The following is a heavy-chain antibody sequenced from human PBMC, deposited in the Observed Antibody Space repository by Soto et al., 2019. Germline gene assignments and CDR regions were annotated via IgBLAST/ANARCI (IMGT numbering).Heavy chain of an antibody. J-gene: IGHJ6*02. CDR1: GGTFSSYA. CDR2: IIPIFGTA. CDR3: SRKLPPKAAYYCYYGMDV. V-gene: IGHV1-69*01. D-gene: IGHD1-7*01. Sequence: QVQLVQSGAEVKKPGSSVKVSCKASGGTFSSYAISWVRQAPGQGLEWMGGIIPIFGTANYAQKFQGRVTIPADEATSTATMKLGSLRSEDTAVYYCSRKLPPKAAYYCYYGMDVWGPGTTVTVSS.